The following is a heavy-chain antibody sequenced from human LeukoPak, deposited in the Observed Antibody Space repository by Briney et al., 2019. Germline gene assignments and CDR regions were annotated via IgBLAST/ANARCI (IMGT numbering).Heavy chain of an antibody. J-gene: IGHJ5*02. D-gene: IGHD4-23*01. V-gene: IGHV3-48*04. Sequence: GGSLRLSCAASGFTFSSYSMSWVRQAPGKGLEWVSYISSTASSIYYADSVKGRFTISRDNAKNSLYLQMNSLRAEDTAVYYCARDVTYHGGDWFDPWGQGTLVTVSS. CDR3: ARDVTYHGGDWFDP. CDR1: GFTFSSYS. CDR2: ISSTASSI.